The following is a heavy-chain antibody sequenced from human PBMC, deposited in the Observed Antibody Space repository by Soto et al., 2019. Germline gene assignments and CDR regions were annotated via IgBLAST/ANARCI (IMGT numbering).Heavy chain of an antibody. CDR2: INSDGSST. CDR1: GFTFSSYW. D-gene: IGHD6-19*01. Sequence: GGSLRLSCAASGFTFSSYWMHWVRQAPGKVLVWVSRINSDGSSTSYADSVKGRFTISRDNAKNTLYLQMNSLRAEDTAVYYCARALISSGWDFDYWGQGTLVIGSS. CDR3: ARALISSGWDFDY. V-gene: IGHV3-74*01. J-gene: IGHJ4*02.